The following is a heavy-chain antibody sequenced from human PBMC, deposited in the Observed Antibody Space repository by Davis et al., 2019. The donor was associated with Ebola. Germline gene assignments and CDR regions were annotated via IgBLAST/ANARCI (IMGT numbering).Heavy chain of an antibody. V-gene: IGHV1-18*01. CDR3: ARGAVVPAVPYYYGMDV. Sequence: ASVKVSCKASGGTFSSYAISWVRQAPGQGLEWMGWISAYNGNTNYAQKLQGRVTMTTDTSTSTAYMELRSLRSDDTAVYYCARGAVVPAVPYYYGMDVWGQGTTVTVSS. D-gene: IGHD2-2*01. CDR1: GGTFSSYA. J-gene: IGHJ6*02. CDR2: ISAYNGNT.